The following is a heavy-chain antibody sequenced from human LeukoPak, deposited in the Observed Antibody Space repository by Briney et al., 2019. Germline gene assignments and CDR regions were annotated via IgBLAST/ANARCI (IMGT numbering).Heavy chain of an antibody. CDR3: ARGRGVTAFSLNFDN. Sequence: PGGSLRLSCAASGFTFSSYAMHWVRQAPGKGLEWVAVISYDGSNKYYADSVKGRFTISRDNSKNTLYLQMNSLRAEDTAVYYCARGRGVTAFSLNFDNWGQGTLVTASS. V-gene: IGHV3-30*04. D-gene: IGHD2-21*02. CDR2: ISYDGSNK. J-gene: IGHJ4*02. CDR1: GFTFSSYA.